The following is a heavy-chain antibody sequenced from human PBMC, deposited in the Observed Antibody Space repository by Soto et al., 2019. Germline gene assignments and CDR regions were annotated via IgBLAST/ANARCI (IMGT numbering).Heavy chain of an antibody. D-gene: IGHD3-10*01. V-gene: IGHV4-34*01. CDR2: LNDSGST. CDR3: ASGRGTENY. CDR1: GGSFSGSY. J-gene: IGHJ4*02. Sequence: QVQLRQWGAGLLKSSETLSLTCGVYGGSFSGSYWSWIRQPPGKGLEWIGELNDSGSTNYNPSLRGRVTISVDTSKNQFSLNLRSVTAADTAVYYCASGRGTENYWGQGTLVTVSS.